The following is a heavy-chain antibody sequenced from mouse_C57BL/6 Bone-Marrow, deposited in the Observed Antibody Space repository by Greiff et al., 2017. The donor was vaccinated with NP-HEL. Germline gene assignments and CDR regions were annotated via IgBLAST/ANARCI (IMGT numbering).Heavy chain of an antibody. J-gene: IGHJ2*01. CDR3: ARVRGGSKPFFDY. CDR1: GFTFSDYY. Sequence: DVMLVESEGGLVQPGSSMKLSCTASGFTFSDYYMAWVRQVPEKGLEWVANINYDGSSTYYLDSLKSRFIISRDNAKNILYLQMSSLKSEDTATYYCARVRGGSKPFFDYWGQGTTLTVSS. V-gene: IGHV5-16*01. CDR2: INYDGSST. D-gene: IGHD1-1*01.